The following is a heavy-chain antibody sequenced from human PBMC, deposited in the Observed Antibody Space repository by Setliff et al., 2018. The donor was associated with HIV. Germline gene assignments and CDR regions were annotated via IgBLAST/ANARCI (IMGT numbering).Heavy chain of an antibody. Sequence: SVKVSCKASGGTFSSYAISWVRQAPGRGLEWMGGIIPILGIANYAQKFQGRVTITADKSTSTAYMELSSLRSEDTAVYYCARDPLYDSSGFPSELGAFDIWGQGTMVTVSS. CDR3: ARDPLYDSSGFPSELGAFDI. D-gene: IGHD3-22*01. CDR1: GGTFSSYA. V-gene: IGHV1-69*10. CDR2: IIPILGIA. J-gene: IGHJ3*02.